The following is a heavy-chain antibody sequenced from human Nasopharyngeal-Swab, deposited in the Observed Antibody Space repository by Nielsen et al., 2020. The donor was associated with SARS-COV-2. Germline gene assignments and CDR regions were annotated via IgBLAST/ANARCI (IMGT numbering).Heavy chain of an antibody. D-gene: IGHD5-12*01. CDR1: GDTFTNSA. J-gene: IGHJ4*02. CDR2: IVPALGLP. V-gene: IGHV1-69*10. CDR3: AREGEYGAYDAPDY. Sequence: SVKVSCKPSGDTFTNSAISWVRQAPGQGLEWMGGIVPALGLPNYAQKFRGRVTISADRSTTTSYLELSSLSSEDTAIYYCAREGEYGAYDAPDYWGQGTLVTVSS.